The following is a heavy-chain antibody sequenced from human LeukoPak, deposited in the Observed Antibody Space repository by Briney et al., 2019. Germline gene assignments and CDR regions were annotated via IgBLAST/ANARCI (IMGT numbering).Heavy chain of an antibody. J-gene: IGHJ4*02. CDR3: ATKYRSYSSGWPGNY. Sequence: WVRQXXGKGLEWMGGFDPEDGETIYAQKFQGRVTMTEDTSTDTAYMELSSLRSEDTAVYYCATKYRSYSSGWPGNYWGQGTLVTVSS. CDR2: FDPEDGET. V-gene: IGHV1-24*01. D-gene: IGHD6-19*01.